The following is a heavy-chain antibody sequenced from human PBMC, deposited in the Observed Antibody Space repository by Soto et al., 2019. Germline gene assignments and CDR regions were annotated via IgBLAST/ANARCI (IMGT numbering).Heavy chain of an antibody. D-gene: IGHD6-6*01. CDR2: IYYSGST. J-gene: IGHJ6*02. CDR1: GSSISSSSYY. Sequence: SDTLSLTCTVSGSSISSSSYYWGWIRQPPGKGLKWIGSIYYSGSTYYNTSLKSRGTISVDTSKKQNTLKMSSVTAADTVVYYCARHGGVAARVYYYYGMDVWGQGTTVT. CDR3: ARHGGVAARVYYYYGMDV. V-gene: IGHV4-39*01.